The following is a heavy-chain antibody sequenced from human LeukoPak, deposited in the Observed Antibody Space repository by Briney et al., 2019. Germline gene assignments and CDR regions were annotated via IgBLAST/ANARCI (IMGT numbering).Heavy chain of an antibody. J-gene: IGHJ4*02. V-gene: IGHV3-21*01. Sequence: PGGSLRLSCAASGFTFSSYSMNWVRQAPGKGLEWVSSISSSSSYIYYADSVKGRFTISRDNAKNSLYLQMNGLRAEDTAVYYCARDGGVGRIAVAGTFDYWGQGTLVTVSS. D-gene: IGHD6-19*01. CDR2: ISSSSSYI. CDR1: GFTFSSYS. CDR3: ARDGGVGRIAVAGTFDY.